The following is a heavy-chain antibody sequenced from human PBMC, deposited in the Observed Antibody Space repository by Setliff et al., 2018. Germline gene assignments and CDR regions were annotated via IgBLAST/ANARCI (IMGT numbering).Heavy chain of an antibody. CDR2: IKQDGSEE. V-gene: IGHV3-7*01. CDR3: TSSIVVVPATRPHMDV. Sequence: GGSLRLSCGVSGITFSSFWMSWVRQAPGKGLELVANIKQDGSEEYYVDSMKGRFTISRDNAKSSLFLDMKSLTVDDTAVYYCTSSIVVVPATRPHMDVWGKGITVTVSS. J-gene: IGHJ6*03. D-gene: IGHD2-2*01. CDR1: GITFSSFW.